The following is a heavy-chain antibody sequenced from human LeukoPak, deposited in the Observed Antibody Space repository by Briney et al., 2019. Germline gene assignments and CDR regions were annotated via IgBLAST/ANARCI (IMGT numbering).Heavy chain of an antibody. Sequence: SETLSLTCTVSGGSISSSDYYWGWIRQPPGKGLEWIASIYYSGTIHYNPSLKSRVTMSVDTSKNQFSLKLSSVTAADTAVYYCARGWSGPKSYSSSWYGQGRGNFDYWGQGTLVTVSS. V-gene: IGHV4-39*01. CDR3: ARGWSGPKSYSSSWYGQGRGNFDY. J-gene: IGHJ4*02. CDR2: IYYSGTI. D-gene: IGHD6-13*01. CDR1: GGSISSSDYY.